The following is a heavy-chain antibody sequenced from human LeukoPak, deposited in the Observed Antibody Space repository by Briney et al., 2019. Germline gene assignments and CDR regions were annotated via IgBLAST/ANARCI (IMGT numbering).Heavy chain of an antibody. Sequence: APVKVSCKASGYTFTSYGISWVRQAPGQGLEWMGWISAYNSNTNYAQKLQGRVTMTTDTSTSTAYMELRSLRSDDTAVYYCARSNGLLWFGEFDYWGQGTLVTVSS. J-gene: IGHJ4*02. D-gene: IGHD3-10*01. V-gene: IGHV1-18*04. CDR2: ISAYNSNT. CDR3: ARSNGLLWFGEFDY. CDR1: GYTFTSYG.